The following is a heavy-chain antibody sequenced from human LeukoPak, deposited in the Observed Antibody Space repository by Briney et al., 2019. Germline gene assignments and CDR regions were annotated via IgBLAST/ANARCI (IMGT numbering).Heavy chain of an antibody. Sequence: GQSLKISSTGSPYSFTSYWIGWARHMTWKGLDWMGIIYPVDSDTRYSPSFQGQVTISADKSISTAYLQWSSLEASDTAMYYCARHARYYDFWSGRRRDKYNWFDHWGQGTLVTVSS. CDR2: IYPVDSDT. V-gene: IGHV5-51*01. CDR1: PYSFTSYW. D-gene: IGHD3-3*01. J-gene: IGHJ5*02. CDR3: ARHARYYDFWSGRRRDKYNWFDH.